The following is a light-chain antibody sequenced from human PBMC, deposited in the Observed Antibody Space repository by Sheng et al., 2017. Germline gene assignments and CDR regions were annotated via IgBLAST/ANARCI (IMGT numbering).Light chain of an antibody. Sequence: EVVLTQSPAILSLSPGERATLSCRASQSVLNYVAWYQQKPGQAPRLLIYDASNRATGIPARISGSGSGTDFTLTITKLEPEDAAVYHCQQYGTSALTFGGGTKVETK. CDR2: DAS. CDR3: QQYGTSALT. J-gene: IGKJ4*01. CDR1: QSVLNY. V-gene: IGKV3-11*01.